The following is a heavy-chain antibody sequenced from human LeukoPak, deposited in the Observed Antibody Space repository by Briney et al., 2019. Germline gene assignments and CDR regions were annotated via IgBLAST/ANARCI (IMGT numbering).Heavy chain of an antibody. CDR1: GFTFSSYG. CDR3: ARCSSTSCSDFDY. CDR2: IYYSGST. Sequence: GSLRLSCAASGFTFSSYGMHWIRQPPGKGLEWIGYIYYSGSTNYNPSLKSRVTISVDTSKNQFSLKLSSVTAADTAVYYCARCSSTSCSDFDYWGQGTLVTVSS. V-gene: IGHV4-59*01. D-gene: IGHD2-2*01. J-gene: IGHJ4*02.